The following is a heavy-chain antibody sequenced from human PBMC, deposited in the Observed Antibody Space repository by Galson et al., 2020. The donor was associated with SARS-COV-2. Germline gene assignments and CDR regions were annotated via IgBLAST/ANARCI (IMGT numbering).Heavy chain of an antibody. CDR2: IWYDGSKK. J-gene: IGHJ4*02. Sequence: GESLKISCAASGFTFSSYGMHWVRQAPGKGLEWVAVIWYDGSKKYYADSVKGRFTISRDNSKNTLYLQMNSLRAEDTAVYYCATNRYYYDSSGYYNLDYWGQGTLVTVSS. D-gene: IGHD3-22*01. CDR3: ATNRYYYDSSGYYNLDY. V-gene: IGHV3-33*01. CDR1: GFTFSSYG.